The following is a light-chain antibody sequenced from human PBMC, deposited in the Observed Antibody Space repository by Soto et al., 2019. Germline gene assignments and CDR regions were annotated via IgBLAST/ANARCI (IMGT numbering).Light chain of an antibody. V-gene: IGLV2-8*01. J-gene: IGLJ2*01. CDR3: SSYAGSNNLGVV. CDR2: EVT. Sequence: QSVLTQPPSASGSPGQSVAISCTGTSSDVGGYNDVSWYQQHPGKAPKLMIYEVTKRPSGVPDRFSGSKSGNTASLTVSGLQADDEADYYCSSYAGSNNLGVVFGGGTQLT. CDR1: SSDVGGYND.